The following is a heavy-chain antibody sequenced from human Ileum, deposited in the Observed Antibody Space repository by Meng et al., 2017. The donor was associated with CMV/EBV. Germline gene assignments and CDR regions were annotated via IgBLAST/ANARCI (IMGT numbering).Heavy chain of an antibody. CDR3: ARGWDSGSYYGSFGY. CDR1: GGTFSSYA. V-gene: IGHV1-69*05. J-gene: IGHJ4*02. Sequence: SVKVSCKASGGTFSSYAISWVRQAPGQGLEGMGGIIPIFGTANYAQKFQGRVTITTDESTSTAYMELSSLRSEDTAVYYCARGWDSGSYYGSFGYWGQGTLVTVSS. D-gene: IGHD1-26*01. CDR2: IIPIFGTA.